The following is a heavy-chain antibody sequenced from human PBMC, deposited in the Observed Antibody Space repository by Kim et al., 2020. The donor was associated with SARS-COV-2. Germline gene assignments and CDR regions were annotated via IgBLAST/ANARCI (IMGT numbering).Heavy chain of an antibody. V-gene: IGHV3-23*01. CDR3: AKDMEWFGELYPFDY. CDR1: GFTFSSYA. Sequence: GGSLRLSCAASGFTFSSYAMSWVRQAPGKGLEWVSAISGSGGSTYYADSVKGRFTISRDNSKNTLYLQMNSLRAEDTAVYYCAKDMEWFGELYPFDYWGQGTLVTLSS. CDR2: ISGSGGST. J-gene: IGHJ4*02. D-gene: IGHD3-10*01.